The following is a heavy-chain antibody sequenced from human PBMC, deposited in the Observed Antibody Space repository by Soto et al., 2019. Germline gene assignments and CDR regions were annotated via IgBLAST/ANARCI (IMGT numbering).Heavy chain of an antibody. V-gene: IGHV3-21*01. Sequence: GGSLRLSCAASGFTFSSYSMNWVRQAPGKGLEWVSSISSSSSYIYYADSVKGRFTISRDNAKNSLYLQMNSLRAEDTAVYYCARAKQLLWFGEKAGYIDVWGKGTTVTVSS. CDR3: ARAKQLLWFGEKAGYIDV. J-gene: IGHJ6*03. CDR1: GFTFSSYS. D-gene: IGHD3-10*01. CDR2: ISSSSSYI.